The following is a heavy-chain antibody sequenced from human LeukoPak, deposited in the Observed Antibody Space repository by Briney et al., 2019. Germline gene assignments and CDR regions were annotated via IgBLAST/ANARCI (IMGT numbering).Heavy chain of an antibody. CDR2: IYSGGST. Sequence: GGSLRLSCAASGFTVSTNYMSWVRQAPGKGLEWVSVIYSGGSTYYADSVQGRFTISRDTSKNTVYLQMNSLRTEDTAVYYCARVKYGSFDYWGQGALVTVSS. J-gene: IGHJ4*02. CDR3: ARVKYGSFDY. CDR1: GFTVSTNY. D-gene: IGHD1-26*01. V-gene: IGHV3-53*05.